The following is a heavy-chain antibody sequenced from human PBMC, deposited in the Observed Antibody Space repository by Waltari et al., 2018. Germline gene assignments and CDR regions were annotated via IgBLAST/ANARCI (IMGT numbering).Heavy chain of an antibody. J-gene: IGHJ6*03. CDR2: FDPEDGET. Sequence: QVQLVQSGAEVKKPGASVKVSCKVSGYTLTELSMHWVRQAPGKGLEWMGGFDPEDGETIYAQKFQGRVTMTEDTSTDTAYMELSSLRSEDTAVYYCAKEAGYNSGYYYYYYMDVWGKGTTVTVSS. CDR1: GYTLTELS. CDR3: AKEAGYNSGYYYYYYMDV. V-gene: IGHV1-24*01. D-gene: IGHD5-12*01.